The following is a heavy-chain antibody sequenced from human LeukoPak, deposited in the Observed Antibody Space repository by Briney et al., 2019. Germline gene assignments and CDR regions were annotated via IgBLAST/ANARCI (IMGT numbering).Heavy chain of an antibody. CDR3: AKGLREYDFWSGYAT. V-gene: IGHV3-23*01. CDR2: ISVSGGSP. CDR1: GFTFSDYS. J-gene: IGHJ5*02. D-gene: IGHD3-3*01. Sequence: GGSLRLSCAASGFTFSDYSMNWVRQAPGKGLDWVSTISVSGGSPNYADSVKGRFTISRDNSKNTLFLQMNSLRAEDTALYYCAKGLREYDFWSGYATWGQGTLVTVSS.